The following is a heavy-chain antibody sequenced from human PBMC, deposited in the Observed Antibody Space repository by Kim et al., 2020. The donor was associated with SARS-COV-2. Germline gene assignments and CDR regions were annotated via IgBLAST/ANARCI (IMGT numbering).Heavy chain of an antibody. CDR1: GGSISSSSYY. CDR3: ARQDYDILTGPMGPSWFDP. J-gene: IGHJ5*02. V-gene: IGHV4-39*01. D-gene: IGHD3-9*01. CDR2: IYYSGST. Sequence: SETLSLTCTVSGGSISSSSYYWGWIRQPPGKGLEWIGSIYYSGSTYYNPSLKSRVTISVDTSKNQFSLKLSSVTAADTAVYYCARQDYDILTGPMGPSWFDPWGQGTLVTVSS.